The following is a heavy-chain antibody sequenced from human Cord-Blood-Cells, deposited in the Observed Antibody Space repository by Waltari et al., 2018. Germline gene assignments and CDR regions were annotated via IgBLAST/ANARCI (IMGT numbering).Heavy chain of an antibody. Sequence: QVQLFVSAGGVVQPGVSMRFSCAASGFTFSSFGLHLVRQAPGKGLEWVAVISYDGSNKYYADSVKGRFTISRDNSKNTLYLQMNSLRAEDTAVYYCAKEGRGSGYYFDYWGQGTLVTVSS. D-gene: IGHD2-15*01. CDR3: AKEGRGSGYYFDY. J-gene: IGHJ4*02. CDR2: ISYDGSNK. V-gene: IGHV3-30*18. CDR1: GFTFSSFG.